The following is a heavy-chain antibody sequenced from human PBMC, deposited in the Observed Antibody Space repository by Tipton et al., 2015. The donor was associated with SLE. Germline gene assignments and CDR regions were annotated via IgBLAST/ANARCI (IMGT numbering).Heavy chain of an antibody. CDR2: LYYTGTT. CDR1: GGSISTYY. CDR3: ARAIPAYTTGWYYYFDH. Sequence: TLSLTCTVSGGSISTYYWSWIRQPPGKGLEWIGSLYYTGTTYYSPSLKSRVTVSVDTSKNQFSLRLTSVTAADTAVYYCARAIPAYTTGWYYYFDHWGQGTLVTVSS. J-gene: IGHJ4*02. V-gene: IGHV4-59*12. D-gene: IGHD6-19*01.